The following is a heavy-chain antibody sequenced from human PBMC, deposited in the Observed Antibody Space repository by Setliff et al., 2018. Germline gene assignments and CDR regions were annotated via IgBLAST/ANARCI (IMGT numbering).Heavy chain of an antibody. D-gene: IGHD2-15*01. CDR1: GFTFSSYR. J-gene: IGHJ4*02. Sequence: PGGSLRLSCAASGFTFSSYRMHWVRQAPGKGQEWVAVIWDDGGNKYHADSVKGRLTISRDNSKNTLYLQMNSLRPEDMAVYYCERTCSGSGCYAGLESWGQGTPVTVSS. CDR2: IWDDGGNK. CDR3: ERTCSGSGCYAGLES. V-gene: IGHV3-33*08.